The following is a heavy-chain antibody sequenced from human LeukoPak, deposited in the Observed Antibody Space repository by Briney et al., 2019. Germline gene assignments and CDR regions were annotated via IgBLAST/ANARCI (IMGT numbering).Heavy chain of an antibody. CDR1: GYTFTGYY. J-gene: IGHJ6*02. CDR3: ARAAAGTDYYYYGMDV. V-gene: IGHV1-2*02. CDR2: INPNSGGT. Sequence: ASVKVSCKASGYTFTGYYMHWVRQAPGRGLEWMGWINPNSGGTNYAQKFQGRVTMTRDTSISTAYMELSRLRSDDTAVYYCARAAAGTDYYYYGMDVWGQGTTVTVSS. D-gene: IGHD6-13*01.